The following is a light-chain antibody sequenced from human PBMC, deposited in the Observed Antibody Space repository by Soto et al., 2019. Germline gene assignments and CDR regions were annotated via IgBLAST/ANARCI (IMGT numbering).Light chain of an antibody. CDR1: QSISSW. Sequence: DIQMTQSPSTLSASVGDRVTITCRASQSISSWLAWYQQKPGKAPKLLIYDASSLESGVPSRFSGSGSGTEFTLTISSLQPDDSATYYCQQYNSYWVTFGQGTKVEIK. V-gene: IGKV1-5*01. J-gene: IGKJ1*01. CDR2: DAS. CDR3: QQYNSYWVT.